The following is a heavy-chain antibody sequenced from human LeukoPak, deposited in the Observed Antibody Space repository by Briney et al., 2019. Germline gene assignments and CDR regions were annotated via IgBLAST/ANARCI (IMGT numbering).Heavy chain of an antibody. V-gene: IGHV4-38-2*01. CDR1: GFTFSNYW. J-gene: IGHJ3*02. Sequence: GSLRLSCEASGFTFSNYWMSWIRQPPGKGLEWIGSIYHSGSTYYNPSLKSRVTISVDTSKNQFSLKLSSVTAADTAVYYCAKSSYYFGSGRGSTDAFDIWGQGTMVTVSS. CDR3: AKSSYYFGSGRGSTDAFDI. CDR2: IYHSGST. D-gene: IGHD3-10*01.